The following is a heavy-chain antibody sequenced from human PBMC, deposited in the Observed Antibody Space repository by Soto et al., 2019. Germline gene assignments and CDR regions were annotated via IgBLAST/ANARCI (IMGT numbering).Heavy chain of an antibody. J-gene: IGHJ5*02. V-gene: IGHV4-30-4*01. D-gene: IGHD3-10*01. Sequence: SETLSLTCTVSGGSISSGDYYWSWIRQPPGKGLEWIGYIYYSGSTYYNPSLKSRVTISVDTSKNQFSLKLSSVTAADTAVYYCARDSGYGSGSYYNRFDWFDPWGQGTLVTVSS. CDR1: GGSISSGDYY. CDR2: IYYSGST. CDR3: ARDSGYGSGSYYNRFDWFDP.